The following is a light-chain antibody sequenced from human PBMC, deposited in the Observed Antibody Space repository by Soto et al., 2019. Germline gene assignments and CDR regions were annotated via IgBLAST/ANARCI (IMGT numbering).Light chain of an antibody. CDR1: QSVSSY. CDR3: QQRSNWT. J-gene: IGKJ1*01. V-gene: IGKV3-11*01. Sequence: EIVLTQPPATLSWSPGGRAPLSCRASQSVSSYLAWYQQKPGQAPRLLIYDASNRATGIPARFSGSGSGTDFTLTISSLEPADFAVYYCQQRSNWTFGQGTKVEIK. CDR2: DAS.